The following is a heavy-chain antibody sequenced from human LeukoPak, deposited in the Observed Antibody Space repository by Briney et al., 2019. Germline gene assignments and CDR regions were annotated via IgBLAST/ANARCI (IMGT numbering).Heavy chain of an antibody. D-gene: IGHD1-1*01. CDR2: ISSSSNTI. Sequence: GGALRLSCADSGVIFSSYSMNSVRQAPGKGLERVSYISSSSNTIYNADSVKGRFTIYRDNAKNALCLQMNSLRDEDTAVYYCNTLSGFRFDPWGQGTLVTVSS. V-gene: IGHV3-48*02. CDR3: NTLSGFRFDP. CDR1: GVIFSSYS. J-gene: IGHJ5*02.